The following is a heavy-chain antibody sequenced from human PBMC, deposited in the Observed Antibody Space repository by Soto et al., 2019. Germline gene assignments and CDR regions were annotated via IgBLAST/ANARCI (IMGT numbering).Heavy chain of an antibody. J-gene: IGHJ4*02. D-gene: IGHD6-6*01. CDR3: ARARSIAARPSDFDY. CDR1: GFTVSSNY. Sequence: GGSLRLSCAASGFTVSSNYMSWVRQAPGKGLEWVSVIYSGCSTYYADSVKGRFTISRDNSKNTLYLQMNSLRAEDTAVYYCARARSIAARPSDFDYWGQGTLVTVSS. V-gene: IGHV3-53*01. CDR2: IYSGCST.